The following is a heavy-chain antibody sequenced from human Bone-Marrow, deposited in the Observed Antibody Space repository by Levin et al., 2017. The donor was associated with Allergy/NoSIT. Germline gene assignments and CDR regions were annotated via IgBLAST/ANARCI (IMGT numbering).Heavy chain of an antibody. CDR3: VADTVTTSDYGMDV. CDR2: IKRKSDGGTT. Sequence: GESLKISCGASGFTFNDAWMIWVRQAPGKGLEWVGRIKRKSDGGTTDYAAPVKGRFTISKDDSKNMLYLQMNSLKTEDTAVYYCVADTVTTSDYGMDVWGQGTIVTVSS. V-gene: IGHV3-15*07. D-gene: IGHD4-17*01. J-gene: IGHJ6*02. CDR1: GFTFNDAW.